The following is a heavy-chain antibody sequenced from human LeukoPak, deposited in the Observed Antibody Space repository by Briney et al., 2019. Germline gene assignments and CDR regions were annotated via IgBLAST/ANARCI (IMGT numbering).Heavy chain of an antibody. V-gene: IGHV4-34*01. CDR2: INHSGST. CDR1: GGSFSGYY. D-gene: IGHD6-13*01. CDR3: ARGRRSSWYWFDP. Sequence: PSETLSLTCAVYGGSFSGYYWSWIRQPPGKGLEWIGEINHSGSTNYNPSLKSRVTISVDTSRNQFSLKLSSVTAADTAVYYCARGRRSSWYWFDPWGQGTLVTVSS. J-gene: IGHJ5*02.